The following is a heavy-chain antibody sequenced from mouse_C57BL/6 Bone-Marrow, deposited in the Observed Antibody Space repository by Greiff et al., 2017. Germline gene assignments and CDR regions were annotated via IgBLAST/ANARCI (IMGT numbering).Heavy chain of an antibody. CDR1: GFNIKDYY. CDR3: TLGYYSNYDWYFDV. Sequence: EVQLQQSGAELVRPGASVKLSCTASGFNIKDYYMHWVKQRPEQGLEWIGRIDPEDGDTEYAPKFQGKATMTADTSSNTAYLQLSSLTSEDTAVYYCTLGYYSNYDWYFDVWGTGTTVTVSS. D-gene: IGHD2-5*01. J-gene: IGHJ1*03. V-gene: IGHV14-1*01. CDR2: IDPEDGDT.